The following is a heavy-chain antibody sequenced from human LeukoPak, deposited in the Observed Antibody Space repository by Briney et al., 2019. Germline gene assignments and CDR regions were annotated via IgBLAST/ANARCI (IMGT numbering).Heavy chain of an antibody. Sequence: GGSLRLSCAASGFTFDDYAMHWVRQAPGKGLEWVSGISWNGGTTGYADSVKGRFTISRDNAKKSLYLQMNSLRAEDTAVYYCARDGARSTGYWGQGTLVTVSS. CDR3: ARDGARSTGY. CDR1: GFTFDDYA. J-gene: IGHJ4*02. V-gene: IGHV3-9*01. D-gene: IGHD4/OR15-4a*01. CDR2: ISWNGGTT.